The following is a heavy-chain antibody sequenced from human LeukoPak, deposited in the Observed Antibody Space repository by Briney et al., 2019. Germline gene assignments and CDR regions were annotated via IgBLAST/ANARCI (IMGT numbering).Heavy chain of an antibody. CDR2: ISAENGNT. Sequence: GASVKVSCKASGCNFAIYGITWVRQAPGQGLEWMGWISAENGNTNYAQKFQGRVTMTADTFTSTAYLDLRSLRSDDTAVYYCARAGATVTTNFDNWGQGTLVTVSS. J-gene: IGHJ4*02. V-gene: IGHV1-18*01. CDR1: GCNFAIYG. CDR3: ARAGATVTTNFDN. D-gene: IGHD4-17*01.